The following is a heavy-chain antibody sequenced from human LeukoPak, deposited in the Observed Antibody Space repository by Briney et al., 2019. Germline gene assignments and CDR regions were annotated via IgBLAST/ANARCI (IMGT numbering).Heavy chain of an antibody. Sequence: PSETLSLTCTVSGDSMRSYFWSWIRQPPGKGLEWIGYIYYSGAINYNPFLKSRVTISVDASKNQFSLNLNSVTAADTAVYYCAKDDNWYLGSIDYWGQGTLVTVSS. CDR1: GDSMRSYF. J-gene: IGHJ4*02. D-gene: IGHD1-1*01. CDR3: AKDDNWYLGSIDY. CDR2: IYYSGAI. V-gene: IGHV4-59*12.